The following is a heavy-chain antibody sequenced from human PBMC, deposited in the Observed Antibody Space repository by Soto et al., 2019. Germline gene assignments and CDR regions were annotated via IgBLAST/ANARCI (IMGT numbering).Heavy chain of an antibody. J-gene: IGHJ4*02. CDR3: TRGQGNH. CDR1: GYTFTRYD. CDR2: MNPFSGNA. Sequence: QVQLVQSGAEVKKPGASVRVSCKASGYTFTRYDIYWVRQATGQGLEWMGWMNPFSGNAVYTQKFQDRVTMTRDTSLNTAYMEMSGLRSEDTAVYYFTRGQGNHWGQGSLVTVSS. V-gene: IGHV1-8*01.